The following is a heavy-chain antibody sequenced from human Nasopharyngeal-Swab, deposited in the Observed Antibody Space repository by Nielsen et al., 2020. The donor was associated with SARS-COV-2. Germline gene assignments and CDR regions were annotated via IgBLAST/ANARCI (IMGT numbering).Heavy chain of an antibody. CDR3: ARLSLYSSGSVDY. D-gene: IGHD6-19*01. CDR2: IYYSGST. CDR1: GGSISSSSYY. Sequence: GSLRLSCTVSGGSISSSSYYWGWNRQPPGKGLEWIGSIYYSGSTYYNPSLKSRATISVDTSKNQFSLKLSSVTAADTAVYYCARLSLYSSGSVDYWGQGTLVTVSS. J-gene: IGHJ4*02. V-gene: IGHV4-39*01.